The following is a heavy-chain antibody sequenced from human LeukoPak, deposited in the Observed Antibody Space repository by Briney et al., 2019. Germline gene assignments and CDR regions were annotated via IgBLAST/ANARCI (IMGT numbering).Heavy chain of an antibody. J-gene: IGHJ4*02. D-gene: IGHD3-22*01. CDR3: AKVSTYYYDSSGYYFDS. V-gene: IGHV3-30*02. CDR1: GFTLSNYG. CDR2: IRYDGSNK. Sequence: GGSLRLSCAASGFTLSNYGMHWVRRAPGKGLEWVAFIRYDGSNKYYADSVKGRFTISRDNSKNTLYLQMNSLRAEDTAVYYCAKVSTYYYDSSGYYFDSWGQGTLVTVSS.